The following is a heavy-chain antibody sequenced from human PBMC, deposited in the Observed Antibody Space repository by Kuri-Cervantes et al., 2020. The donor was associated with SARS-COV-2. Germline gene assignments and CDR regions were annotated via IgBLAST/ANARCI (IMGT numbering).Heavy chain of an antibody. J-gene: IGHJ6*02. Sequence: GGSLRLSCKGSGYSFTSYWISWVRQMPGKGLEWMGRIDLSDSYTNYSPSFQGHVTISADKSISTAYLQWSSLKASDTAMYYCARHRSRGYYYGSGYGMDVWGQGTTVTVSS. CDR3: ARHRSRGYYYGSGYGMDV. CDR2: IDLSDSYT. D-gene: IGHD3-10*01. CDR1: GYSFTSYW. V-gene: IGHV5-10-1*01.